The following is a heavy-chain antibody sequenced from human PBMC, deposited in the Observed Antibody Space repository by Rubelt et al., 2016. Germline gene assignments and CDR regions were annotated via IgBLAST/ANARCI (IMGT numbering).Heavy chain of an antibody. CDR1: GGSISGYY. CDR2: INPSGNT. D-gene: IGHD3-3*01. Sequence: QVHLQQWGAGLLKPSETLSLTCAVYGGSISGYYWSWIRQPPGKGLEWIGEINPSGNTDYNPSLKSRVTISAETSKNQLSLKLSSVTAADTAVYYCARHSVTIFGVLVLDYWGQGTLVTVSS. J-gene: IGHJ4*02. V-gene: IGHV4-34*01. CDR3: ARHSVTIFGVLVLDY.